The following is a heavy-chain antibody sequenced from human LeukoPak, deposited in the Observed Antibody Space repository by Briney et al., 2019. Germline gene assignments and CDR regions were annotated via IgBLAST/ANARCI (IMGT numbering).Heavy chain of an antibody. V-gene: IGHV3-20*04. D-gene: IGHD3-22*01. CDR1: GFTFDDYG. Sequence: GGSLRLSCAASGFTFDDYGMSWVRQAPGKGLEWFSGINWNGGSTGYADSVKGRFTISRDNAKNSLYLQMNSLRAEDTALYYCARVGNYYDSSGYYYVFDYWGQGTLVTVSS. CDR2: INWNGGST. J-gene: IGHJ4*02. CDR3: ARVGNYYDSSGYYYVFDY.